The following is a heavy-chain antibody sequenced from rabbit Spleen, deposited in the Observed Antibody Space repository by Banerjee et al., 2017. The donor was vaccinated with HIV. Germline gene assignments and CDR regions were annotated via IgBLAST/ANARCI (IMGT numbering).Heavy chain of an antibody. CDR2: IYISGGST. V-gene: IGHV1S40*01. J-gene: IGHJ4*01. CDR3: AREDRSSVAYYL. D-gene: IGHD1-1*01. CDR1: GFDLSSYYY. Sequence: QSLEESGGDLVKPGASLTLTCTASGFDLSSYYYMCWVRQAPGKGLEWIACIYISGGSTYYASWAKGRFTISETSSTTVTLQMTSLTAADTATYFCAREDRSSVAYYLWGPGTLVTVS.